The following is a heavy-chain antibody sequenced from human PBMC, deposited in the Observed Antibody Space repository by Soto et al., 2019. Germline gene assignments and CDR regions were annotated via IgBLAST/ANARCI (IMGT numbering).Heavy chain of an antibody. D-gene: IGHD5-18*01. J-gene: IGHJ4*02. V-gene: IGHV1-69*12. CDR2: IIPMFGTA. Sequence: QVQLVQSGAEVKKPESSVKVSCKAPGGTFSTYAISWVRQAPGQGLAWMGGIIPMFGTANYAQRFQDRVTITADASTNTVYLELSSLRSEDTAVYFCASGIQLWLRRINSGYSGWGQGTLVTVSS. CDR3: ASGIQLWLRRINSGYSG. CDR1: GGTFSTYA.